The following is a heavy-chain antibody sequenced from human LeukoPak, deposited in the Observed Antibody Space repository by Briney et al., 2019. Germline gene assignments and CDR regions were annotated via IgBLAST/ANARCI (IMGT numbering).Heavy chain of an antibody. D-gene: IGHD2-15*01. CDR1: GFTFSSYG. J-gene: IGHJ6*03. V-gene: IGHV3-30*02. Sequence: GGSLRLSCAASGFTFSSYGMHWVRQAPGKGLEWVAFIRYDGSNKYYADSVKGRFTISRDNSKNTLYLQMNILRAEDTAVYYCAKVIRYCSGGSCTYYYYYMDVWGKGTTVTISS. CDR2: IRYDGSNK. CDR3: AKVIRYCSGGSCTYYYYYMDV.